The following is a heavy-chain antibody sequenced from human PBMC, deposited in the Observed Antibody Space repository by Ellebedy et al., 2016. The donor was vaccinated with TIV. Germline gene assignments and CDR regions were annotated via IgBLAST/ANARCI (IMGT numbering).Heavy chain of an antibody. CDR1: GFTFSSYG. J-gene: IGHJ4*02. CDR2: ISYDGSNK. D-gene: IGHD2-2*01. V-gene: IGHV3-30*03. CDR3: ATDIVVVPAAYMTTFDY. Sequence: GESLKISXAASGFTFSSYGMHWVRQAPGKGLEWVAVISYDGSNKYYADSVKGRFTISRDNSKNTLYLQMNSLRAEDTAVYYCATDIVVVPAAYMTTFDYWGQGTLVTVSS.